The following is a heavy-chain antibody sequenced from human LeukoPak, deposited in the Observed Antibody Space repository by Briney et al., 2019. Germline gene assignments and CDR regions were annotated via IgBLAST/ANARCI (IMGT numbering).Heavy chain of an antibody. V-gene: IGHV1-69*13. CDR3: ARAGSSTSYLPFLPMGSLMH. CDR2: IIPIFGTA. CDR1: GGTFSSYA. J-gene: IGHJ4*02. Sequence: SVKVSCKASGGTFSSYAISWVRQAPGQGLEWMGGIIPIFGTANYAQKFQGRVTITADESTSTAYMELSSLRSEDTAVYYCARAGSSTSYLPFLPMGSLMHWGQGTLVTVSS. D-gene: IGHD2-2*01.